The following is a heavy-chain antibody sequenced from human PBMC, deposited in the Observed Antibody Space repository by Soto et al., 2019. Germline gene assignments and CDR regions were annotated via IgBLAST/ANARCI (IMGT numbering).Heavy chain of an antibody. V-gene: IGHV3-30-3*01. Sequence: GGSLRLSCAASGFTFSSYAMHWVRQAPGKGLEWVAVISYDGSNKYYADSVKGRFTISRDNSKNTLYLQMNSLRAEDTAVYYCAGVGSTAAGHSWVYYYGMDVWGQGTTVTVSS. CDR1: GFTFSSYA. CDR2: ISYDGSNK. CDR3: AGVGSTAAGHSWVYYYGMDV. J-gene: IGHJ6*02. D-gene: IGHD6-13*01.